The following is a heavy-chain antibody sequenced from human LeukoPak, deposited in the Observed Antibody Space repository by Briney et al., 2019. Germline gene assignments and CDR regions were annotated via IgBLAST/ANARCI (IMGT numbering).Heavy chain of an antibody. CDR1: GYTVIGYF. CDR3: ARLSCSGNSCYSGDWFDP. D-gene: IGHD2-15*01. CDR2: INPHSGAT. Sequence: ASVKVSCKASGYTVIGYFMHWVRQAPGQGLEWMGWINPHSGATNYAQKFQCRVTMTRDTSISTVYMELSGLRSDDTAIYYCARLSCSGNSCYSGDWFDPWGQGTLVTVSS. V-gene: IGHV1-2*02. J-gene: IGHJ5*02.